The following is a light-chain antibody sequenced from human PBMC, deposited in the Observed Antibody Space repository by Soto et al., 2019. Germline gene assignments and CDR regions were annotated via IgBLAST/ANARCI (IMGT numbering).Light chain of an antibody. CDR2: DVS. Sequence: QSVLTQPAFVSGSPGQSMTIACAGTSSDVVSYNFVSSYLHPPRKAPKLMICDVSNRPSGVSNRVSGSKSGNTASLTISVLQPEDEADYYYSSYTTSNTRQIVFGTWTKVTLL. CDR3: SSYTTSNTRQIV. V-gene: IGLV2-14*03. CDR1: SSDVVSYNF. J-gene: IGLJ1*01.